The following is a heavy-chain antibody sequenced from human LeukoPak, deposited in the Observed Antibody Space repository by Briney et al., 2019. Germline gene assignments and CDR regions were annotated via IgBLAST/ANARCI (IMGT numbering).Heavy chain of an antibody. Sequence: GRSLRLSCAASGFTFSSYAMHWARQAPGKGLEWVAVISYDGSNKYYADSVKGRFTISRDNSKNTLYLQMNSLRAEDTAVYYCAREDYGGNWFDYWGQGTLVTVSS. J-gene: IGHJ4*02. CDR3: AREDYGGNWFDY. D-gene: IGHD4-23*01. CDR2: ISYDGSNK. CDR1: GFTFSSYA. V-gene: IGHV3-30-3*01.